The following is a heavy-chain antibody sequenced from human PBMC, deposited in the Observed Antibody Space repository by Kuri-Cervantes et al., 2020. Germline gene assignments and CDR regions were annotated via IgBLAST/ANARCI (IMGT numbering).Heavy chain of an antibody. CDR1: GGSISSYY. V-gene: IGHV4-59*08. Sequence: SETLSLTCTVSGGSISSYYWSWIRQPPGKGLEWIGYIYYSGSTNYNPSLKSRVTISVDTSKNQFSLKLSSVTAADTAVYYCARMTLLAVAGGEYFQHWGQGTLVTVSS. J-gene: IGHJ1*01. CDR2: IYYSGST. CDR3: ARMTLLAVAGGEYFQH. D-gene: IGHD6-19*01.